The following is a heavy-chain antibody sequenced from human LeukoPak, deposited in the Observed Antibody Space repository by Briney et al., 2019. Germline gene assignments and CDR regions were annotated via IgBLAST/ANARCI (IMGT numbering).Heavy chain of an antibody. CDR2: IYAAYSNI. V-gene: IGHV5-51*01. J-gene: IGHJ5*02. CDR3: AKSNGKGWFDP. Sequence: GESLKISCRGSGYSITSYWIGWVRQMPGEVLEWMGIIYAAYSNIRYSPSFQGQVTISADKSISTAYLEWSSLKASTTAKYYCAKSNGKGWFDPWGQGTLVTGSS. CDR1: GYSITSYW. D-gene: IGHD4/OR15-4a*01.